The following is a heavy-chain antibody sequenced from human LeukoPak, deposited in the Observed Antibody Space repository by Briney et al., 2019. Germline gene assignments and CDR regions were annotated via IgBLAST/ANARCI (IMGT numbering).Heavy chain of an antibody. Sequence: GGSLRLSCAASGFTFSSYAMHWVRQAPGKELEWVAVISYDGSNKYYADSVKGRFTISRDNSKNTLYLQMNSLRAEDTAVYYCARDVIAAAVYYFDYWGQGTLVTVSS. CDR1: GFTFSSYA. J-gene: IGHJ4*02. D-gene: IGHD6-13*01. CDR3: ARDVIAAAVYYFDY. V-gene: IGHV3-30*04. CDR2: ISYDGSNK.